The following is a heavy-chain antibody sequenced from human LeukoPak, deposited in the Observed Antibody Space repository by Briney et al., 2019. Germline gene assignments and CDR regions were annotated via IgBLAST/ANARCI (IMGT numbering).Heavy chain of an antibody. Sequence: AGGSLRLSCAASGFTFSSYSMNWVRQAPGKGLEWVSSISSSSSYIYYADSVKGRFTISRDNAKNSLYLQMNSLRAEDTAVYYCASLSCSSTSCGIYYWGQGTLVTVSS. CDR1: GFTFSSYS. J-gene: IGHJ4*02. CDR2: ISSSSSYI. CDR3: ASLSCSSTSCGIYY. D-gene: IGHD2-2*01. V-gene: IGHV3-21*01.